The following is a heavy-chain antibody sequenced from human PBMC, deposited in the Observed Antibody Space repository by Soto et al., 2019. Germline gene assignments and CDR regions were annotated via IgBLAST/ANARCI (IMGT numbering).Heavy chain of an antibody. V-gene: IGHV4-31*03. CDR3: AKHPRPHPTTVVTPGWFDP. J-gene: IGHJ5*02. CDR1: GGSIRDGGYY. D-gene: IGHD4-17*01. Sequence: PSETLSLTCTVSGGSIRDGGYYWSWIRQRPGQGLEWRGDIYYTGSTYYNPSLKSRLTIAVDMCRSQFSLRLTSLTAADTAVYYCAKHPRPHPTTVVTPGWFDPWGRGILVTVSS. CDR2: IYYTGST.